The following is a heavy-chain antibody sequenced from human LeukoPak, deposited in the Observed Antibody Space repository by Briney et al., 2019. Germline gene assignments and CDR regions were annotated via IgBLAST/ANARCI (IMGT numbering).Heavy chain of an antibody. J-gene: IGHJ4*02. CDR1: GFTFSSYS. V-gene: IGHV3-48*02. CDR2: ISSRRSNI. D-gene: IGHD4-17*01. Sequence: GGSLRLSCAASGFTFSSYSMNWVRQPPGKGLEWVSYISSRRSNIYYADSVKGRFTISRDNAKNSLYLQMNSLRDEDTAVYYCARDPPTVTTPYFDYWGQGTLVTVSS. CDR3: ARDPPTVTTPYFDY.